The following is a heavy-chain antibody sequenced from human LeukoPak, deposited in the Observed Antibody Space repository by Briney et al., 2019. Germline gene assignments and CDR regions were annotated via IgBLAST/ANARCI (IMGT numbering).Heavy chain of an antibody. J-gene: IGHJ4*02. D-gene: IGHD1-26*01. CDR2: ITYSGETT. CDR1: GFTFSSYA. CDR3: ASGHSGIYFCHN. Sequence: PGGSLRLSCAASGFTFSSYAMSWVRQAPGKGLEWVSAITYSGETTFYADSVKGRFSVFRDNSQNILYLQMHSLRAEDTARYYCASGHSGIYFCHNWGQGTLVTVSS. V-gene: IGHV3-23*01.